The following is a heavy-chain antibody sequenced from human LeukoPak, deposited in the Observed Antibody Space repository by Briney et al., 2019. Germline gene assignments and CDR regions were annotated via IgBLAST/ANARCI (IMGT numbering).Heavy chain of an antibody. CDR3: ARVGQQLVDNYYYYYMDV. J-gene: IGHJ6*03. D-gene: IGHD6-13*01. V-gene: IGHV1-24*01. Sequence: ASVKVSCKVSGYTLTELSMHWVRQAPGKGLEWMGGFDPEDGETIYAQKFQGRVTMTEDTSTDTAYMELSSLRSEDTAVYYCARVGQQLVDNYYYYYMDVWGKGTTVTVSS. CDR1: GYTLTELS. CDR2: FDPEDGET.